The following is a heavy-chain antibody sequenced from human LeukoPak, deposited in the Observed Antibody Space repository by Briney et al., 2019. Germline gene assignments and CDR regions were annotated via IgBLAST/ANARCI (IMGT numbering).Heavy chain of an antibody. CDR3: ARVGSDLFDY. D-gene: IGHD6-19*01. V-gene: IGHV4-34*01. Sequence: SETLSLTCAVYGVTFSGYYWSWIRQAPGKGLEWIGEINHSGSTNYNPSLKSRVIITVDTSKNQFLLQLSSVTAADTAVYYSARVGSDLFDYGGQSTRVTVPS. J-gene: IGHJ4*02. CDR1: GVTFSGYY. CDR2: INHSGST.